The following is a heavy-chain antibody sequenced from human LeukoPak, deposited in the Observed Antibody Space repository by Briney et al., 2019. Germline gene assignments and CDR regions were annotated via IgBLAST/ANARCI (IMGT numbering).Heavy chain of an antibody. CDR3: ARQKILDDNYDSSGYYVDH. J-gene: IGHJ4*02. V-gene: IGHV4-39*01. CDR1: NASIISSSYY. Sequence: SETLTLTCSVSNASIISSSYYWGWIRQPPGKGLEWIGSICYRGRTYYNPSLKIRVTISADTSKNQFPLNLNSVTASDTAVYYCARQKILDDNYDSSGYYVDHWGQGTLVTVSS. CDR2: ICYRGRT. D-gene: IGHD3-22*01.